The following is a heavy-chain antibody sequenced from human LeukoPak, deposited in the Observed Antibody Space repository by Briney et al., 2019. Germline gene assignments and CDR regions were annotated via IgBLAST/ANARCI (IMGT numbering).Heavy chain of an antibody. CDR3: ARHVGYYGSGSP. CDR1: GYSFTRYW. V-gene: IGHV5-51*01. CDR2: IYPGDSDA. D-gene: IGHD3-10*01. J-gene: IGHJ5*02. Sequence: GESLNLSCKGSGYSFTRYWIGLVRQMPGKGLERMGIIYPGDSDARYSPSFQGQVTISADKSISTAYLQWSSLKASDTAMYYCARHVGYYGSGSPWGQGTLVTVSS.